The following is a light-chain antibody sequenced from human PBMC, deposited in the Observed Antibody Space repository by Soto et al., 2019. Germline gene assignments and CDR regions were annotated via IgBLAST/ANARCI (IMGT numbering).Light chain of an antibody. CDR1: SSDVGGYNY. V-gene: IGLV2-14*03. CDR3: CSYTSGSTLVV. J-gene: IGLJ2*01. Sequence: QSALTQPASVSGSPGPSITISCAGTSSDVGGYNYVSWYQQHPGKAPKLIIHDVSNRPSGISNRFSGSKSGNTASLTISGLQAEDEATYFCCSYTSGSTLVVFXGGTKVTVL. CDR2: DVS.